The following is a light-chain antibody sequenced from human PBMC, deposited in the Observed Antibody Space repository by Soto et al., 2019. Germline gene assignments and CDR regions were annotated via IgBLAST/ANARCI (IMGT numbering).Light chain of an antibody. CDR2: DAS. V-gene: IGKV3-20*01. Sequence: IVLAQSPCTLSLSPGERATLSCRASQSLSGSYLAWYQQKPGQAPRLLIYDASSRATGIPDRFSGSGSGTDFTLTSRRLEPEDCAVYYCQQYDTSPTFGQGTKVDIK. J-gene: IGKJ1*01. CDR3: QQYDTSPT. CDR1: QSLSGSY.